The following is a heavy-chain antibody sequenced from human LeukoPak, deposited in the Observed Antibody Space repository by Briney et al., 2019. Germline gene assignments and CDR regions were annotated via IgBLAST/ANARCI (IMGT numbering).Heavy chain of an antibody. J-gene: IGHJ5*02. CDR2: IYPGDSVT. CDR1: GYSFTSYW. Sequence: PGESLKISCKGSGYSFTSYWIGWVRQMPGKGLEWMGIIYPGDSVTRYSPSFQGQVTISADKSISTAYLQWSSLKASDTAMYYCARISNVVLNWFDPWGQGTLVTVSS. D-gene: IGHD3-3*02. V-gene: IGHV5-51*01. CDR3: ARISNVVLNWFDP.